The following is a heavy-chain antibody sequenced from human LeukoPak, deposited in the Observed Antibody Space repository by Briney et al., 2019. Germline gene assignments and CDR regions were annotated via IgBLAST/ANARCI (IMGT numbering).Heavy chain of an antibody. CDR1: GGSFSGYY. CDR3: ARVSLPGYSSSWYFDY. Sequence: SETLSLTCAVYGGSFSGYYWSWIRQPPGKGLEWIGEINHSGSTNYNPSLKSRVTISVDTSKNQFSLKLSSVTAADTAVYYCARVSLPGYSSSWYFDYWGQGTLVTVSS. CDR2: INHSGST. V-gene: IGHV4-34*01. J-gene: IGHJ4*02. D-gene: IGHD6-13*01.